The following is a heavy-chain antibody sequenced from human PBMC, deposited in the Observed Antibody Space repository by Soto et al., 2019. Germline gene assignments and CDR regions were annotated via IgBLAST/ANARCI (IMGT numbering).Heavy chain of an antibody. V-gene: IGHV1-2*04. CDR2: INPNSGGT. Sequence: ASVKVSGKASGYTFTGYYMHWVRQAPGQGLEWMGWINPNSGGTNYAQKFQGWVTMTRDTSISTAYMELSRLRSDDTAVYYCARRHSSSWYSDAFDIWGQGTMVTVSS. CDR3: ARRHSSSWYSDAFDI. J-gene: IGHJ3*02. CDR1: GYTFTGYY. D-gene: IGHD6-13*01.